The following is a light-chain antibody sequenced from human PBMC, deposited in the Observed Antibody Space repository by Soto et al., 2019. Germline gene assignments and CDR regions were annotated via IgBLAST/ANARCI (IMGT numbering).Light chain of an antibody. CDR3: QSYDSSNHVV. J-gene: IGLJ2*01. Sequence: NFMLTQPHSVSESPGKTVTISCTRSSGSIASNYVQWYQQRPGSAPTTVIYEDNQRPSGVADRFSGSIDSSSNSASLTISGLKTEDEADYYCQSYDSSNHVVFGGGTKVTVL. CDR2: EDN. V-gene: IGLV6-57*04. CDR1: SGSIASNY.